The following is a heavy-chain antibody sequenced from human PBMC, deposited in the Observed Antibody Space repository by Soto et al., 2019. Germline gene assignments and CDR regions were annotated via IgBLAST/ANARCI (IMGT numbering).Heavy chain of an antibody. Sequence: SETLSLTCNVSGGSIYTYYWNWIRQSPGKGLEWIGYISDGGSTNYNPSLKSRVTISVDTSKKQVSLKLTSVSAPDTAVYYCVLQLWPQGQVDYWGQGTLVTVSS. CDR2: ISDGGST. D-gene: IGHD5-18*01. V-gene: IGHV4-59*01. CDR1: GGSIYTYY. CDR3: VLQLWPQGQVDY. J-gene: IGHJ4*02.